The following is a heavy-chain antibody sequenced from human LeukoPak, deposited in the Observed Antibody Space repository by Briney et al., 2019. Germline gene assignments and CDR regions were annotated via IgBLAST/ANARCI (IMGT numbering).Heavy chain of an antibody. V-gene: IGHV4-4*07. CDR1: GGSIDNYY. CDR3: ARGRYCSADICPGGYAFDI. J-gene: IGHJ3*02. Sequence: SETLSLTCTVSGGSIDNYYWSGIRQPAGKGLEWIGRIYTRGSTNYNPSLKSRVTMSVDTSKNQFSLKLSSVTAADTAVYYCARGRYCSADICPGGYAFDIWGQGTMVSVSS. D-gene: IGHD2-15*01. CDR2: IYTRGST.